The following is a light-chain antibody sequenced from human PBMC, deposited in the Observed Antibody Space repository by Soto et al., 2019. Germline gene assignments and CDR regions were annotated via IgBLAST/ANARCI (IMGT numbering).Light chain of an antibody. J-gene: IGKJ4*01. CDR2: DAS. CDR1: QTVRNKY. CDR3: QQFSSYPLT. V-gene: IGKV3-20*01. Sequence: EFVMTQSPGTLSLSAGERVTISCRASQTVRNKYLAWYKQKPGQAPRLMIYDASSRATGIPDRFSGGGSGTDFTLTISRLEPEGFAVYYCQQFSSYPLTFGGGTKVDIK.